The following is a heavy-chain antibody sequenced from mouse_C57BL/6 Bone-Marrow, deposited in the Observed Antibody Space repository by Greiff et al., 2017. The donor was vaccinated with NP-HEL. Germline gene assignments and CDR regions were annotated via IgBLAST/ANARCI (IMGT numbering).Heavy chain of an antibody. D-gene: IGHD1-1*01. CDR2: FYPGSGSI. CDR3: ARHEEYGVWIAY. J-gene: IGHJ3*01. V-gene: IGHV1-62-2*01. Sequence: VMLVESGAELVKPGASVKLSCKASGYTFTEYTIHWVKQRPGQGLEWIGWFYPGSGSITYNEKFKDKATLTADKSSSTVYMELSRLTSEDSAVYFCARHEEYGVWIAYWGQGTLVTVSA. CDR1: GYTFTEYT.